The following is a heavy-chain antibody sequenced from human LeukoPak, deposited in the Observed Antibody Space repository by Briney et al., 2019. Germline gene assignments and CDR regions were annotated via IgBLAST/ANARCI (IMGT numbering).Heavy chain of an antibody. D-gene: IGHD2-15*01. J-gene: IGHJ4*02. CDR2: TYYRSRWYN. Sequence: SQTLSPTFSIFGDSFPANGAVWGWIRQSPSRGLEWLGRTYYRSRWYNDYAVSLKSPITINPDTSKNQVSLQLNSVTPEDTAVCYCTIELPWGPALYWGQKPLVTVSS. CDR3: TIELPWGPALY. V-gene: IGHV6-1*01. CDR1: GDSFPANGAV.